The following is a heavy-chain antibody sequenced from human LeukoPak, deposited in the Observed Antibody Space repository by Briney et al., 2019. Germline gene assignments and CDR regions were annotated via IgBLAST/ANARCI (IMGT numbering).Heavy chain of an antibody. Sequence: GGSLRLSCAASGFTFSSYAMHWVRQAPGKGLEWVAVISYDGSNKYYADSVKGRFTISRDNSKNTLYLQMNSLRAEDTAVYYCARSEAALTMVRGVPRPGVDYWGQGTLVTVSS. CDR2: ISYDGSNK. D-gene: IGHD3-10*01. J-gene: IGHJ4*02. CDR3: ARSEAALTMVRGVPRPGVDY. CDR1: GFTFSSYA. V-gene: IGHV3-30-3*01.